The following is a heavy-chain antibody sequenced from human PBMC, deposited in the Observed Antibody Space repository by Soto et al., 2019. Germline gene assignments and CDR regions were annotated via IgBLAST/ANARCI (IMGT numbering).Heavy chain of an antibody. V-gene: IGHV3-7*01. CDR1: GFTFTSSW. Sequence: EVQLVESGGGLVQPGGSLRLTCTASGFTFTSSWMAWVRQDPGKGLEWVGNIKQDGSEVYYLDSVRGRFTISRDSAWKSLYLQVNSLRAEDTAVYYCAGFQNNWFDPWGQGTLVAVSS. J-gene: IGHJ5*02. CDR2: IKQDGSEV. CDR3: AGFQNNWFDP.